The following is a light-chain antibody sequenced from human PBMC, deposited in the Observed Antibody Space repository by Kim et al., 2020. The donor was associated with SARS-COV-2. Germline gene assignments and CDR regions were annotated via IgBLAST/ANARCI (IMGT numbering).Light chain of an antibody. CDR3: QQFSSYPLT. CDR2: DAS. CDR1: QGISNT. V-gene: IGKV1-13*02. J-gene: IGKJ4*01. Sequence: ASVGETVTITCRASQGISNTLAWYQQKPGKAPKFLIYDASTLESGVPIRFSGSGSGTDFTLTISNLQPEDFGTYYCQQFSSYPLTFGGGTKVDIK.